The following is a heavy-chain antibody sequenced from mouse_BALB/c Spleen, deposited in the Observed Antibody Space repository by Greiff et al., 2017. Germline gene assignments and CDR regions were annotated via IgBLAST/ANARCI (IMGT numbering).Heavy chain of an antibody. D-gene: IGHD4-1*01. CDR1: GYAFTNYL. CDR3: ARLGLDYAMDY. J-gene: IGHJ4*01. V-gene: IGHV1-54*01. Sequence: QVQLQQSGAELVRPGTSVKVSCKASGYAFTNYLIVWVKQRPGQGLEWIGVINPGSGGTNYNEKFKGKATLTADKSSSTAYMQLSSLTSDDSAVYFCARLGLDYAMDYWGQGTSVTVSS. CDR2: INPGSGGT.